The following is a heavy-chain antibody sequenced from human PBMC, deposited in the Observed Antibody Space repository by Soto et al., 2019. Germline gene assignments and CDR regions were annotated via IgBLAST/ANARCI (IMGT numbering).Heavy chain of an antibody. V-gene: IGHV3-11*01. Sequence: QVQLVESGGGLVKPGGSLRLSCAASGFTFSDYYMSWIHQAPGKGLEWASYISCSGPTMYYADSVKGRSTISRDNAKSCLCLQMNSLSAEDTAVCYWAIAHGGEYFQHWGQGTLVTVSS. CDR1: GFTFSDYY. D-gene: IGHD3-10*01. J-gene: IGHJ1*01. CDR3: AIAHGGEYFQH. CDR2: ISCSGPTM.